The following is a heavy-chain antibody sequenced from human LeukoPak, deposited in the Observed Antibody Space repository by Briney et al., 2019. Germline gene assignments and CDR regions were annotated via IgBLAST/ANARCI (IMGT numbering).Heavy chain of an antibody. D-gene: IGHD5-24*01. CDR2: IYYSGST. Sequence: SETLSLTCTVFGGSISGSSYYWGWIRQPPGKGLEWIGTIYYSGSTYYNPSLKSRVTISVDTSKSQFSLKLSSVTAADTAVYYCARDGYNPIDYWGHGTLVTVSS. CDR3: ARDGYNPIDY. CDR1: GGSISGSSYY. J-gene: IGHJ4*01. V-gene: IGHV4-39*02.